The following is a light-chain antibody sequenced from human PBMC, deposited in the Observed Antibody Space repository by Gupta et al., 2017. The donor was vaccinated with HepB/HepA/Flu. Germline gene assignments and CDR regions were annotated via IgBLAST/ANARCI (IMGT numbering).Light chain of an antibody. J-gene: IGKJ2*01. CDR1: QSISSW. V-gene: IGKV1-5*03. Sequence: DIQMTQSPSTLSASVGDRVTITCRASQSISSWLAWYQQKPGKAPKLLIYKASSLESGVPSRCSGSGSRTEFTLTISSLQPDDFATYYCQQYNSYSYTFGQGTKLEIK. CDR2: KAS. CDR3: QQYNSYSYT.